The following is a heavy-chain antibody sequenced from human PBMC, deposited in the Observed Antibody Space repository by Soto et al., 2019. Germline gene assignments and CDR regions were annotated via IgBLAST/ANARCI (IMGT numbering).Heavy chain of an antibody. Sequence: PSETLSLTCAVSGGSISSGGYSWSWIRQPPGKGLEWIGYIYHSGSTYYNPSLKSRVTISVDRSKNQFSLKLSSVTAADTAVYYCARSFVHQFLSFDYWGQGTLVTVSS. CDR2: IYHSGST. J-gene: IGHJ4*02. D-gene: IGHD2-21*01. CDR1: GGSISSGGYS. CDR3: ARSFVHQFLSFDY. V-gene: IGHV4-30-2*01.